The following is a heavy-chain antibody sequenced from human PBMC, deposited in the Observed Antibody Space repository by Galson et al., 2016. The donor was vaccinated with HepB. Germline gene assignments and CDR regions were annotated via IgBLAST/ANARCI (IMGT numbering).Heavy chain of an antibody. J-gene: IGHJ4*02. CDR1: GFTLNTYY. D-gene: IGHD1-1*01. CDR2: MNGAGNER. V-gene: IGHV3-74*01. CDR3: AKWNTAARATYLNF. Sequence: SLRLSCAASGFTLNTYYMYWVRQAPGKGLVWVSSMNGAGNERNYADSVKGRFTISRDKSKNTLSLQMNSLRAEDTAVYYCAKWNTAARATYLNFWGQGSLVTVSS.